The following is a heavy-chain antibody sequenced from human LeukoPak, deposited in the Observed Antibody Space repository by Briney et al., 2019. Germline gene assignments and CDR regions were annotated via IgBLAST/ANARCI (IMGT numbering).Heavy chain of an antibody. CDR2: MNPNSGNT. CDR1: GYTFTSYD. CDR3: ARGLKKVGQFYVWGSYRSGLDP. V-gene: IGHV1-8*01. D-gene: IGHD3-16*02. Sequence: GASVKVSCKASGYTFTSYDINWVRQATGQGLEWMGWMNPNSGNTGYAQKFQGRVTMTRNTPISTAYMELSSLRSEDTAVYYCARGLKKVGQFYVWGSYRSGLDPWGQGTLVTVSS. J-gene: IGHJ5*02.